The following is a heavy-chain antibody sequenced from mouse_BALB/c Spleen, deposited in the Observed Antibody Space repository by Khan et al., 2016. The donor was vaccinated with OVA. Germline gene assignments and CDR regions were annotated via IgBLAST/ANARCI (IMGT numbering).Heavy chain of an antibody. Sequence: QVQLKESGAELARPGASVKMSCKASGYTFTSYTIHWIKLRPGQGLEWIGFINPSNGYTNYNQKFKDKATLTADKSSTNVYMQLSSLTTDDYAVYNCVGAGAYHRNDGLFAYWGQGTLVTVSA. CDR3: VGAGAYHRNDGLFAY. V-gene: IGHV1-4*01. D-gene: IGHD2-14*01. CDR2: INPSNGYT. J-gene: IGHJ3*01. CDR1: GYTFTSYT.